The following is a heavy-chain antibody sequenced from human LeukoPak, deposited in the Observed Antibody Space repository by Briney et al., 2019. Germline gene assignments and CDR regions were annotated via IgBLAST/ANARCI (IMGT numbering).Heavy chain of an antibody. CDR1: GLTFNSYT. CDR3: ARVKMGATVSDYYHYYLDV. Sequence: PGGSLRLSCAASGLTFNSYTMHWVRQAPGKGLEYVSAIISHGGSTHYADSVKGRFTISRDNSWNTLYLQMDSLRAEDMAVYYCARVKMGATVSDYYHYYLDVWGKGTTVTVSS. J-gene: IGHJ6*03. CDR2: IISHGGST. D-gene: IGHD1-26*01. V-gene: IGHV3-64*02.